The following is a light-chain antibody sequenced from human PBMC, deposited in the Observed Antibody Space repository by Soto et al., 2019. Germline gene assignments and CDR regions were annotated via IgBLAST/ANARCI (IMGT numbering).Light chain of an antibody. CDR3: QQYNDNWT. CDR1: QSISSW. J-gene: IGKJ1*01. V-gene: IGKV1-5*03. CDR2: KAS. Sequence: DIQMTQSPSTLSASVGDRVTITCRASQSISSWLAWYQQKPGKAPKLLSYKASTLQSGVPSRFSGSGSGTEFTLAISSLQPDDSATYCCQQYNDNWTFGQGTKAEIK.